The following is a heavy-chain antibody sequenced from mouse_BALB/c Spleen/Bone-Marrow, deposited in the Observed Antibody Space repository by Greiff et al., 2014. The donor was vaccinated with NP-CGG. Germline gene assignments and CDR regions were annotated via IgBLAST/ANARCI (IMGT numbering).Heavy chain of an antibody. Sequence: EVQLQQSGPELVKPGASVKMSCKASGYTFTNYVIHWVKQKPGQGLEWIGYINPYNDGTKYNDKFKGKATLTSDKSSSTAYMEFSSLTSEDSAVYYCARGGYYGTSLYWYFGVWGAGTTVTVSS. CDR3: ARGGYYGTSLYWYFGV. D-gene: IGHD1-1*01. CDR2: INPYNDGT. CDR1: GYTFTNYV. J-gene: IGHJ1*01. V-gene: IGHV1-14*01.